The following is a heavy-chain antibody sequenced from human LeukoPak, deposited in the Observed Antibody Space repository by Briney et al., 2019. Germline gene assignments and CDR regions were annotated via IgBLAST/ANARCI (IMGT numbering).Heavy chain of an antibody. V-gene: IGHV4-39*01. CDR3: ARVRVGATRTFDC. CDR1: GGSISSFDYY. D-gene: IGHD1-26*01. CDR2: ISYIGST. J-gene: IGHJ4*02. Sequence: SETLSLTCTVSGGSISSFDYYWGWIRQPPGKGLEWIGSISYIGSTYHNPSLKSRVTISVDTSKNQFSLKPSSVTAADTAVYYCARVRVGATRTFDCWGQGTLVTVSS.